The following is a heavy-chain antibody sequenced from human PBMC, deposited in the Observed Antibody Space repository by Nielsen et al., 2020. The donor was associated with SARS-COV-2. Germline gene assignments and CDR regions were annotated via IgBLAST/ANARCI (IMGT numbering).Heavy chain of an antibody. Sequence: SETLSLTCAVYGGSFSGYYWSWIRQPPGKGLEWIGEINHSGSTNYNPSLKSRVTISVDTSKNQFSLKLSSVTAADTAVYYCARGLVVVPAASDSYYFDYWGQGTLVTVSS. CDR1: GGSFSGYY. J-gene: IGHJ4*02. D-gene: IGHD2-2*01. CDR3: ARGLVVVPAASDSYYFDY. V-gene: IGHV4-34*01. CDR2: INHSGST.